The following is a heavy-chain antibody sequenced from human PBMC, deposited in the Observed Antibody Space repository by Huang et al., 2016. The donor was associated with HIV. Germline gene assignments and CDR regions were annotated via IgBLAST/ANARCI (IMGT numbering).Heavy chain of an antibody. Sequence: QVQLVQSRAEVKKPGASVKVSCKVSEYTLTELSIHWVRQPPGKGLEWMGGFDPDIGETIYAQKFQGRVTMTEDKSTETAFMELSGLRPEDTAVYYCATGFDVFFDFWGQGTLVTVSS. CDR2: FDPDIGET. J-gene: IGHJ4*02. V-gene: IGHV1-24*01. CDR1: EYTLTELS. CDR3: ATGFDVFFDF. D-gene: IGHD3-9*01.